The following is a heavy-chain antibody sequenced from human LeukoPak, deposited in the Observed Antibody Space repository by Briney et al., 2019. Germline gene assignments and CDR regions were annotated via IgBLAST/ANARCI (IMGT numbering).Heavy chain of an antibody. D-gene: IGHD3-16*01. CDR3: AKGGHVDY. CDR2: INENGGEQ. Sequence: GGSLRLSCAASGFAFSSYWMTWVRQAPGKGVEWVANINENGGEQHYLDSVRGRYSISRDNAKNSLYLQMNSLRAEDTAVYYCAKGGHVDYCGLGTLVTVSS. V-gene: IGHV3-7*03. J-gene: IGHJ4*02. CDR1: GFAFSSYW.